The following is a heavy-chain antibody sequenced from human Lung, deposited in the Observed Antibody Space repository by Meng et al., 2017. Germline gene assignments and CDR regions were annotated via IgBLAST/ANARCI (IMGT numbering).Heavy chain of an antibody. CDR2: INAGNGNT. CDR3: ARSKSIAAAGGY. D-gene: IGHD6-13*01. V-gene: IGHV1-3*01. CDR1: GYTFTNYA. J-gene: IGHJ4*02. Sequence: QVQLVQSGAEVKKSGAAVKVCCKASGYTFTNYAMHWVRQAPGQRLEWMGWINAGNGNTKYSQKFQGRVTITRDTSASTAYMELSSLRSEDTAVYHCARSKSIAAAGGYWGQGTLVTVSS.